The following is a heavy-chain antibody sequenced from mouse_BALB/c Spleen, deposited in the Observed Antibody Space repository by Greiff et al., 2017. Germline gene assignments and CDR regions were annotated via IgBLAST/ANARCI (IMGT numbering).Heavy chain of an antibody. CDR3: ARRDYGNYAFAY. J-gene: IGHJ3*01. Sequence: EVKLMESGGGLVKPGGSLKLSCAASGFTFSSYAMSWVRQTPEKRLEWVASISSGGSTYYPDSVKGRFTISRDNARNILYLQMSSLKSEYTAMYYCARRDYGNYAFAYWGQGTLVTVSA. CDR1: GFTFSSYA. CDR2: ISSGGST. V-gene: IGHV5-6-5*01. D-gene: IGHD2-1*01.